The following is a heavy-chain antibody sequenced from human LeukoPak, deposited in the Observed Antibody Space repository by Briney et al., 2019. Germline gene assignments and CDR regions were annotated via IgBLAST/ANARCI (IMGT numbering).Heavy chain of an antibody. D-gene: IGHD1-14*01. V-gene: IGHV3-15*01. CDR1: GFTFSDAW. CDR3: RTIREPEGGGVRLYFYDY. CDR2: IKRTTDGGTT. Sequence: GGSLRLSCAASGFTFSDAWMSWVRQAPGKGLEWVGRIKRTTDGGTTEYAQTVKGRFTISRDDSKNTLYLQMNSLNTEDTAVYFCRTIREPEGGGVRLYFYDYWGQGTLLRVSS. J-gene: IGHJ4*02.